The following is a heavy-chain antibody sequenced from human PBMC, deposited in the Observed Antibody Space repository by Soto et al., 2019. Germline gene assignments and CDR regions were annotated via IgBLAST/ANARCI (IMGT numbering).Heavy chain of an antibody. D-gene: IGHD3-22*01. Sequence: SVKVSCKASGGTFSSYAISWVRQAPGQGLEWMGGTIPIFGTANYAQKFQGRVTITADESTSTAYMELSSLRSEDTAVYYCAQVGGSSGYSLDYFDYWGQGTLVTVSS. J-gene: IGHJ4*02. CDR1: GGTFSSYA. CDR3: AQVGGSSGYSLDYFDY. V-gene: IGHV1-69*13. CDR2: TIPIFGTA.